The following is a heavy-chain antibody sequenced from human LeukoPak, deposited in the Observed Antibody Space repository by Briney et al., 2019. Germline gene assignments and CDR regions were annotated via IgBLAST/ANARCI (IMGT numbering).Heavy chain of an antibody. CDR2: INYRGNT. CDR3: ARYEGPGVRFDS. V-gene: IGHV4-31*03. D-gene: IGHD3-10*01. Sequence: SETLSLTCTVSGGSISSGDYYWSWIRQHPGKGLEWIGYINYRGNTYYNPSLKSRVTISVDTSKNLFSLRLTSVTAADTAVYYCARYEGPGVRFDSWGQGTLVTVSS. J-gene: IGHJ4*02. CDR1: GGSISSGDYY.